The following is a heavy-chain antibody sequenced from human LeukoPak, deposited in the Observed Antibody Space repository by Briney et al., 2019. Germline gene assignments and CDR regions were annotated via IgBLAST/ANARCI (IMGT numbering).Heavy chain of an antibody. CDR1: GYSISTGYY. J-gene: IGHJ5*02. CDR3: AREGSASPYCFDP. CDR2: FYHGGST. Sequence: PSETLSLPCTVSGYSISTGYYWDWIRQPPGKGLGWIGTFYHGGSTYYNPSLKSRVTISVDTSKNQFSLKLSSVTAADTAVYYCAREGSASPYCFDPWGQGTLVTVSS. V-gene: IGHV4-38-2*02. D-gene: IGHD2-2*01.